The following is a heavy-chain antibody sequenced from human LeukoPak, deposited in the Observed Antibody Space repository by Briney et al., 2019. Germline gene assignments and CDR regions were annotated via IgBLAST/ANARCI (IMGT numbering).Heavy chain of an antibody. Sequence: PGGSLRLSCAASGLTFSSYSMNWVRQAPGKGLEWVSSITSSSSYIYYADSVKGRFTISRDNAKNSLYLEMNSLRAEDTAVYYCARDMPYYYDTRDNAFDIWGQGTMVTVSS. CDR3: ARDMPYYYDTRDNAFDI. V-gene: IGHV3-21*01. CDR1: GLTFSSYS. J-gene: IGHJ3*02. D-gene: IGHD3-22*01. CDR2: ITSSSSYI.